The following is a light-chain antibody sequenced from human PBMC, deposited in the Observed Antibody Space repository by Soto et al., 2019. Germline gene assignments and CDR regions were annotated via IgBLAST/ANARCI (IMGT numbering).Light chain of an antibody. CDR2: DVS. CDR1: SSDVGGYNC. V-gene: IGLV2-14*01. Sequence: QSALTQPASVSGSPGQSITISCTGTSSDVGGYNCVSWYQQHPGKAPKLMIYDVSNRPSGVSNRFSGSKSANTASLTISGLQAEDEADYYCSSYTSSSTPVFGTGTKLTVL. J-gene: IGLJ1*01. CDR3: SSYTSSSTPV.